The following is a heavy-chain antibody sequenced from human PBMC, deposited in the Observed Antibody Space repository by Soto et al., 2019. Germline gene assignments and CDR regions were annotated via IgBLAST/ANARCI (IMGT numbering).Heavy chain of an antibody. Sequence: GGSLRRSCAASGFTFSGYTMNWVRQTPGKGLEWVSSISSSSNYIYYVDSVKGRFTISRDNAKNLLHLQMNSLRAEDTAVYYCARNGDCEGETCYYRPWRFDSWGQGALVTVS. CDR2: ISSSSNYI. CDR3: ARNGDCEGETCYYRPWRFDS. D-gene: IGHD2-21*01. V-gene: IGHV3-21*06. J-gene: IGHJ4*02. CDR1: GFTFSGYT.